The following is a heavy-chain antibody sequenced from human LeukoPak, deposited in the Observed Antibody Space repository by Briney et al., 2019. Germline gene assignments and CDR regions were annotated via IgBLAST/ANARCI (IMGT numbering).Heavy chain of an antibody. J-gene: IGHJ4*02. Sequence: RPGGSLRLSCAASGFTFSSYAMHWVRHAPGTGLEWVAVISYDGSNKYYADSVKGRFTISRDNSKNTLYLQMNSLRAEDTAVYYCARMDAPAIVPAHSPDYWGQGTLVTVSS. V-gene: IGHV3-30-3*01. CDR1: GFTFSSYA. CDR2: ISYDGSNK. CDR3: ARMDAPAIVPAHSPDY. D-gene: IGHD2-2*01.